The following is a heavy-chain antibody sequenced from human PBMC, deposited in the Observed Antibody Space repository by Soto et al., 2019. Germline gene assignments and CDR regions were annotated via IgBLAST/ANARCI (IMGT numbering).Heavy chain of an antibody. V-gene: IGHV3-49*03. J-gene: IGHJ6*04. CDR2: IRSKAYGGTT. D-gene: IGHD3-10*01. CDR1: GFTFGDYA. CDR3: IQCIPTYGSGSYSLDF. Sequence: AGGSLRLSCTASGFTFGDYAMSWFRQAPGKGLEWVGFIRSKAYGGTTEYAASVKGRFTISRDDSKSIAYLQMNSLKTEDTAVYYCIQCIPTYGSGSYSLDFRGKGTTVTVSS.